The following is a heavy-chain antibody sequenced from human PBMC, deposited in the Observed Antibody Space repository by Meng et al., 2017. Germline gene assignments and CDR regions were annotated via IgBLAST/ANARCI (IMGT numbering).Heavy chain of an antibody. CDR3: ARGSYSFDS. CDR2: AYYRSKWYH. Sequence: QIEVPHCSSRLVKPSRTLSLICAILGDSVSSNSAAWNWISESPSRGLEWLGRAYYRSKWYHDYAESVKSRISIDPDTSKNQFSLQLRSVTPEDSAVYYCARGSYSFDSWGQRTLVTVSS. CDR1: GDSVSSNSAA. J-gene: IGHJ4*02. V-gene: IGHV6-1*01. D-gene: IGHD1-26*01.